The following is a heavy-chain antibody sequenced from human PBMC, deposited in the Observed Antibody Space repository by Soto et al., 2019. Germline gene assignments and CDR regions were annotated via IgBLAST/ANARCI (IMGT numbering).Heavy chain of an antibody. Sequence: QVQLVESGGGVVQPGRSLRLSCAASGFTFSSYGMHWVRQAPGKGLEWVAVIWYDGSNKYYADSVKGRFPISRDNSKNTLYLQMNSLRAEDTAVYYCARDLRLRYYFDYWGQGTLVTVSS. V-gene: IGHV3-33*01. D-gene: IGHD3-16*01. CDR2: IWYDGSNK. J-gene: IGHJ4*02. CDR1: GFTFSSYG. CDR3: ARDLRLRYYFDY.